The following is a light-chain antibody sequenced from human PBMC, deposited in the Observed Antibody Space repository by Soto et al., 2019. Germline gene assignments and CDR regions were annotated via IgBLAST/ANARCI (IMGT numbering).Light chain of an antibody. Sequence: NFMLTQPHSVSESPGKTVIISCTGTGGSIASNYVQWYQQRPGSAPTIVIFEDSERPSGVPDRFSGSIDSSSNSASLTISGLKTEHEADYYCQSYDSSTHVVFGGGTKVTVL. CDR1: GGSIASNY. J-gene: IGLJ2*01. V-gene: IGLV6-57*02. CDR2: EDS. CDR3: QSYDSSTHVV.